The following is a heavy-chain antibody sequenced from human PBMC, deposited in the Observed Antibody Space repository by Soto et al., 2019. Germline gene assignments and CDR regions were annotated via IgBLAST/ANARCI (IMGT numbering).Heavy chain of an antibody. CDR2: IYYSGTT. Sequence: PSATLSLTCAFSGYSISSSNWWGCIRQPPGTGLERIGYIYYSGTTYYNPSLNCRVTMSVDTSKNQFSLKLTSVTAVDTAVYYCARREIQGPIDYWGQG. CDR3: ARREIQGPIDY. CDR1: GYSISSSNW. V-gene: IGHV4-28*01. D-gene: IGHD1-26*01. J-gene: IGHJ4*02.